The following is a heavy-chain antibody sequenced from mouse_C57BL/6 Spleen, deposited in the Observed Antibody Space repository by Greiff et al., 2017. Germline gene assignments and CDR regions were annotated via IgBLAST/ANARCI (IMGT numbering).Heavy chain of an antibody. CDR3: ARGGGAYCHEKVDYAMDY. CDR1: GYTFTSYD. D-gene: IGHD6-1*01. J-gene: IGHJ4*01. Sequence: QVQLQQSGPELVKPGASVKLSCKASGYTFTSYDINWVKQRPGQGLEWIGWIYPRDGSTKYNEKFKGKATLTVDTSSSTAYMELHSLTSEDSAVYFCARGGGAYCHEKVDYAMDYWGQGTSVTVSS. V-gene: IGHV1-85*01. CDR2: IYPRDGST.